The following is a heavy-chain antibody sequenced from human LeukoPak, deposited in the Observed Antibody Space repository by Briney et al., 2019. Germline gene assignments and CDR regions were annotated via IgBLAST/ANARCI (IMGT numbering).Heavy chain of an antibody. D-gene: IGHD3-10*02. CDR2: INPNSGGT. Sequence: ASVKVSCQASGYTFTGYYMHWVRQAPGQGFEWMGWINPNSGGTNYAQKFQGRVTMTRDTSISTAYMELSSQRSDDTAVLYCVRGSGLFGEYDFDYWGKGTLVTVSS. V-gene: IGHV1-2*02. CDR3: VRGSGLFGEYDFDY. CDR1: GYTFTGYY. J-gene: IGHJ4*02.